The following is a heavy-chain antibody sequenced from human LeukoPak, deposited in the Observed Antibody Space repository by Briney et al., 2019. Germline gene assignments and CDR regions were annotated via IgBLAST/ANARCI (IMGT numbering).Heavy chain of an antibody. CDR2: IKQDGSEK. CDR3: ARPYYDFWSGYYTDPFDY. D-gene: IGHD3-3*01. J-gene: IGHJ4*02. Sequence: GGSLRLSCAASGFTFSSYWMSWVRQAPGKGLEWVADIKQDGSEKYYVDSVKGRFTISSDNAKNSLYLQMNSLRAEDTAVYYCARPYYDFWSGYYTDPFDYWGQGTLVTVSS. CDR1: GFTFSSYW. V-gene: IGHV3-7*01.